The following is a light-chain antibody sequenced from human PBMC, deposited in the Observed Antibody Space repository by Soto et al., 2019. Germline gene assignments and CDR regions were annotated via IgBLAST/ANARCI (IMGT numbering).Light chain of an antibody. CDR3: AAWDDSLNGRV. V-gene: IGLV1-44*01. CDR1: SSNIRSNT. CDR2: SGN. Sequence: QSVLAQPSSASGTPGQRVAISCSGSSSNIRSNTVNWYRHLPGTAPKLLIYSGNQRPSGVPDRFSGSKSGTSASLAISGLQSDDEADYYCAAWDDSLNGRVFGTGTKVTVL. J-gene: IGLJ1*01.